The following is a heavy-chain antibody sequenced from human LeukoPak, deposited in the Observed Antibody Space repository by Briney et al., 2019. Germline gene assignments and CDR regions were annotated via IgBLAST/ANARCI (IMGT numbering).Heavy chain of an antibody. CDR1: GGSFSGYY. V-gene: IGHV4-34*01. J-gene: IGHJ4*02. CDR2: INHSGST. CDR3: AREGVRGGLYYFDY. D-gene: IGHD3-10*01. Sequence: SETLSLTCAVYGGSFSGYYWSWIRQPPGKGLEWIGEINHSGSTNYNPSLKSRVTISVDTSKSQFSLKLSSVTAADTAVYYCAREGVRGGLYYFDYWGQGTLVTVSS.